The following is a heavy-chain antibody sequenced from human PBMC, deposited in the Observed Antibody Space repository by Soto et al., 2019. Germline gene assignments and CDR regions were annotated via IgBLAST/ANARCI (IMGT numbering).Heavy chain of an antibody. J-gene: IGHJ5*02. CDR1: GGSISSGDYY. Sequence: SETLSLTCTVSGGSISSGDYYWSWIRQPPGKGLEWIGYIYYSGSTYYNPSLKSRVTISVDTSKNQFSLKLSSVTAADTAVYYCARDKRHYDILTGYYPNNWFDPWGQGTLVTVSS. D-gene: IGHD3-9*01. CDR2: IYYSGST. V-gene: IGHV4-30-4*02. CDR3: ARDKRHYDILTGYYPNNWFDP.